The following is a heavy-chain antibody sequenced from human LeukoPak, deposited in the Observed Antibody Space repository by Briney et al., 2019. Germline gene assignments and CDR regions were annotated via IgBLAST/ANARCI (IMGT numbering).Heavy chain of an antibody. CDR3: VRGSAGMSPALGS. V-gene: IGHV3-74*01. Sequence: QPGGSLRLSCVASRLTFSIYWMHWVRQGPGKGLVWVSRINGDGTYTDYAESVKGRFTFSRDNAKNTLYLQMNSLRAEDTAVYYCVRGSAGMSPALGSWGQGTLVTVSS. CDR1: RLTFSIYW. J-gene: IGHJ5*02. D-gene: IGHD1-26*01. CDR2: INGDGTYT.